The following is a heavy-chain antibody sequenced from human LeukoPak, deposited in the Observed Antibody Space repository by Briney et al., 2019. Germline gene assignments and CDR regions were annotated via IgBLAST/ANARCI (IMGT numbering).Heavy chain of an antibody. CDR1: GYTFTGYY. CDR3: PRVPARIAVAGTDNWYFDL. CDR2: INPNSGGT. Sequence: ASVKVSCKASGYTFTGYYMHWVRQAPGQGLEWMGWINPNSGGTNYAQKFQGRVTMTRDTSISTAYMELSRLRSDDTAVYYCPRVPARIAVAGTDNWYFDLWGRGTLVTVSS. V-gene: IGHV1-2*02. J-gene: IGHJ2*01. D-gene: IGHD6-19*01.